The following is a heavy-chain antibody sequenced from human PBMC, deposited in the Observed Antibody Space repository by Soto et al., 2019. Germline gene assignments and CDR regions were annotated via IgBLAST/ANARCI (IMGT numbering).Heavy chain of an antibody. J-gene: IGHJ4*02. V-gene: IGHV5-51*01. CDR3: ARADYYDSGAYYDY. D-gene: IGHD3-22*01. CDR1: GYSFTIYY. Sequence: GESLNISCNGSGYSFTIYYIARVRQITGKGLEWMGIIFPGDSDTKYSPSFQGQVTISADKSINTAYLQWSSLKASDTAIYYCARADYYDSGAYYDYWGQGTLVTVSS. CDR2: IFPGDSDT.